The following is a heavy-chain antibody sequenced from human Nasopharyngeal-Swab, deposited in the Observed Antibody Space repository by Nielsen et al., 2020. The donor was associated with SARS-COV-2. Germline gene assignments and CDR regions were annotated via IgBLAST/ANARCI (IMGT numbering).Heavy chain of an antibody. CDR2: IKQDGSEK. CDR3: AREWRERGLGSSGSRPQANAFDI. J-gene: IGHJ3*02. D-gene: IGHD1-26*01. CDR1: GFTFSSYW. Sequence: GGSLRLSCAASGFTFSSYWMSWVRQAPGKGLEWVANIKQDGSEKYYVDSVKGRFTISRDNAKNSLYLQMNSRRAEDTAVYYCAREWRERGLGSSGSRPQANAFDIWGQGTMVTVSS. V-gene: IGHV3-7*01.